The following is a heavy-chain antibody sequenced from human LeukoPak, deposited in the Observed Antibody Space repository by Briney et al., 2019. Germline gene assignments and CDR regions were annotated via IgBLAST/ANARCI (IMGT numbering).Heavy chain of an antibody. CDR3: ARGALNWFDP. CDR2: VYHSGTT. V-gene: IGHV4-38-2*02. CDR1: GFSISSGYF. J-gene: IGHJ5*02. Sequence: SETLSLTCSVSGFSISSGYFWGWIRQPPGKGLEWIGRVYHSGTTNYDPSLKSRVTISVDTSRNQFSLKLNSVTAADTAVYYCARGALNWFDPWGQGTLVTVSS.